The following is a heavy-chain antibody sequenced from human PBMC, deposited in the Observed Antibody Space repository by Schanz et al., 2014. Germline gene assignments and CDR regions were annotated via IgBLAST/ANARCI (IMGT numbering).Heavy chain of an antibody. CDR1: GFTVSSNY. J-gene: IGHJ3*02. CDR2: IYSDGRT. CDR3: AKRCSSTSCCHGAFDI. D-gene: IGHD2-2*01. Sequence: EVQLVESGGGLIQPGGSLRLSCVASGFTVSSNYMSWVRQAPGKGLEWVSVIYSDGRTYYGDSVKGRFTISRDNSKNALYLQMNSLRDEDTAMYYGAKRCSSTSCCHGAFDIWGQGTMVTVSS. V-gene: IGHV3-53*01.